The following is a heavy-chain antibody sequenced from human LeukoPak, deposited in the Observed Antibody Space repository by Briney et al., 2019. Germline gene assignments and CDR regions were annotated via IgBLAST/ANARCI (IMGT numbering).Heavy chain of an antibody. CDR1: GFTFSSYG. V-gene: IGHV3-72*01. CDR2: TRKRANSYTT. CDR3: ARVGGDTGRSFDY. D-gene: IGHD5-18*01. J-gene: IGHJ4*02. Sequence: GGSLRLSCAASGFTFSSYGMHWVRQAPGKGLEWVGRTRKRANSYTTEYAASVRGRFTISRDDSKNSLYLQMNSLKAEDTAVYYCARVGGDTGRSFDYWGQGTLVTVSS.